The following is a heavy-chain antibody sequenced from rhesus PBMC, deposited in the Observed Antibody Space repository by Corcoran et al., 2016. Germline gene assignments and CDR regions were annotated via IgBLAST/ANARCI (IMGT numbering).Heavy chain of an antibody. CDR3: ASQGYSYTYGP. CDR1: GGSFSSYW. CDR2: INGSVGVS. J-gene: IGHJ4*01. D-gene: IGHD5-12*01. V-gene: IGHV4-80*01. Sequence: QVQLPESGPGLVKPSETLSLTFDVSGGSFSSYWWSWIRQPPGKGLEWIGQINGSVGVSTSHPSLKIRGTSSKDASKNQFSLKLSSVTAADTAVYYCASQGYSYTYGPWGQGVLVTVSS.